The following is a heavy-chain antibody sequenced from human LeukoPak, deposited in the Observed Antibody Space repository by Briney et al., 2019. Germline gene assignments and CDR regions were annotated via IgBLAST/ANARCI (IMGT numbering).Heavy chain of an antibody. CDR3: ARDHVDTAMADYYYYGMDV. Sequence: SETLSLTCTVSGGSISSYYWSWIRQPAGKGLEWIGRIYTSGSTNYNPSLKSRVTMSVDTSKNQFSLKLSSVTAADTAVYYCARDHVDTAMADYYYYGMDVWGQGTTATVSS. J-gene: IGHJ6*02. CDR1: GGSISSYY. D-gene: IGHD5-18*01. CDR2: IYTSGST. V-gene: IGHV4-4*07.